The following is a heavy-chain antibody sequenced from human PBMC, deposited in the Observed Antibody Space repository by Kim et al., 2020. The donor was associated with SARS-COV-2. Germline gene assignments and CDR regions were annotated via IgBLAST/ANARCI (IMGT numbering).Heavy chain of an antibody. Sequence: GESLKISCKGSGYSFTSYWISWVRQMPGKGLEWMGRIDPSDSYTNYSPSFQGHVTISADKSISTAYLQWSSLKASDTAMYYCARLAPWTDCSGGSCYPAYWGQGTLVTVSS. J-gene: IGHJ4*02. CDR2: IDPSDSYT. CDR1: GYSFTSYW. D-gene: IGHD2-15*01. V-gene: IGHV5-10-1*01. CDR3: ARLAPWTDCSGGSCYPAY.